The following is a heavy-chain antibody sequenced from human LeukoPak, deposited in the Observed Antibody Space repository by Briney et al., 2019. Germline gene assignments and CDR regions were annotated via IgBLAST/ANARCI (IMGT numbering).Heavy chain of an antibody. CDR2: IIPIFGTA. CDR1: GGTFSSYA. J-gene: IGHJ6*04. D-gene: IGHD2-2*01. Sequence: SVKVSCKASGGTFSSYAISWVRQAPGQGLEWMGGIIPIFGTANYAQKFQGRVTITADESTSTAYMELSSLRSEDTAVYYCARGPRGVVVPAAMDYYYYYGMDVWGKGTTVTVSS. CDR3: ARGPRGVVVPAAMDYYYYYGMDV. V-gene: IGHV1-69*01.